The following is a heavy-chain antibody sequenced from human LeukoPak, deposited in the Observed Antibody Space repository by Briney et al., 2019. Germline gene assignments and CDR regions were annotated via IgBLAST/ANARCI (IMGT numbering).Heavy chain of an antibody. CDR2: IYYSGST. CDR1: GGSISSYY. V-gene: IGHV4-59*08. D-gene: IGHD3-3*01. CDR3: ARSEVNYDFWSGYHDAFDI. J-gene: IGHJ3*02. Sequence: SETLSLTCTVSGGSISSYYWSWIRQPPGKGLEWIGYIYYSGSTNYNPSLKSRVTISVDTSKNQFSLKLSSVTAADTAVYYCARSEVNYDFWSGYHDAFDIWGQGTMVTVSS.